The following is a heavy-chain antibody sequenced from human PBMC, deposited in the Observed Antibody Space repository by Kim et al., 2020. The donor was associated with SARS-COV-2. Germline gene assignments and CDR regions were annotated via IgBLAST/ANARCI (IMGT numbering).Heavy chain of an antibody. CDR2: IFSGST. V-gene: IGHV4-59*08. J-gene: IGHJ3*02. D-gene: IGHD5-18*01. CDR1: GASIRSYY. Sequence: SETLSLICTVSGASIRSYYWTWIRQPPGKGLEYIGNIFSGSTNYNPSLKSRVTISEDTSMNQFTLELRSVTAADTAVYYCASQTAHTYGYGDAFDIWGQG. CDR3: ASQTAHTYGYGDAFDI.